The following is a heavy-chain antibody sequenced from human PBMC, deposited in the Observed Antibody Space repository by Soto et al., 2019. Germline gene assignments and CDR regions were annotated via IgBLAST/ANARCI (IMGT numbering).Heavy chain of an antibody. J-gene: IGHJ4*02. Sequence: GVLRLSCAASGLTVSTNYMTWVRQAPGKGLEWVSVIYRGGNTYHADSVQGRFSISRDNSKNTVDLQMNNLRAKDTAMYYCASVGYCSITTCPPAWGQGTLVTVSS. CDR2: IYRGGNT. CDR1: GLTVSTNY. V-gene: IGHV3-53*01. D-gene: IGHD2-2*01. CDR3: ASVGYCSITTCPPA.